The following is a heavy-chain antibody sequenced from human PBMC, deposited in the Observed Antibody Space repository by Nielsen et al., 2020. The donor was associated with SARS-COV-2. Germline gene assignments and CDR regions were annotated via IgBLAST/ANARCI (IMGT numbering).Heavy chain of an antibody. Sequence: WIRQPPGKGLEWVAVISYDGSNKYYADSVKGRLTISRDNSKNTLYLQMNSLRAEDTAVYYCAKDARYCSSTSCYPGASDYYYYYYMDVWGKGTTVTVSS. J-gene: IGHJ6*03. D-gene: IGHD2-2*01. CDR2: ISYDGSNK. V-gene: IGHV3-30*18. CDR3: AKDARYCSSTSCYPGASDYYYYYYMDV.